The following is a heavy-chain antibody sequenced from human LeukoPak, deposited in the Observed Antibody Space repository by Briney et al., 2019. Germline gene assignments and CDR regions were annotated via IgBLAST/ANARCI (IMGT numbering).Heavy chain of an antibody. CDR2: IYHSGSN. J-gene: IGHJ3*02. V-gene: IGHV4-4*02. CDR3: AREVKVGARAFDI. CDR1: GGTISSSDW. Sequence: PSGTLSLTCAVSGGTISSSDWWSWVRQPPGKGLEWIGEIYHSGSNNYNPSLKSRVTISVDKSKNQFSLNLSSVTAADTAVYYCAREVKVGARAFDIWGQGTMVTVSS. D-gene: IGHD1-26*01.